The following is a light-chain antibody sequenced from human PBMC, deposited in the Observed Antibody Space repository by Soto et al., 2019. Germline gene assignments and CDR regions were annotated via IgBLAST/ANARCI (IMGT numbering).Light chain of an antibody. CDR1: QTVTTRY. CDR2: NSF. Sequence: EIVLPKSPGTLSLSQGEESTLSCRASQTVTTRYLAWYQHRPGKPPRLLIYNSFTRATGVAARFSGSGSGTEFNPAISSLKVEDFAVHSSQESDRWPPVTFGGGTKVDIK. CDR3: QESDRWPPVT. J-gene: IGKJ4*01. V-gene: IGKV3-20*01.